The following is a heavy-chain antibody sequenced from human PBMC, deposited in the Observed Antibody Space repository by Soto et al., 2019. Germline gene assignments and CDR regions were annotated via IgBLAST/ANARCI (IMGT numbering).Heavy chain of an antibody. CDR1: GYTFTSYD. CDR2: MNPNSGNT. CDR3: ARGCISTSCPQPHASKLLSGMDV. J-gene: IGHJ6*02. V-gene: IGHV1-8*01. D-gene: IGHD2-2*01. Sequence: QVQLVQSGAEVKKPGASVKVSCKASGYTFTSYDINWVRQATGQGLEWMGWMNPNSGNTGYAQKFQGRVTKPRKTSTSTAYMELSSLRSEDTAVYYCARGCISTSCPQPHASKLLSGMDVWGQGTTVTVSS.